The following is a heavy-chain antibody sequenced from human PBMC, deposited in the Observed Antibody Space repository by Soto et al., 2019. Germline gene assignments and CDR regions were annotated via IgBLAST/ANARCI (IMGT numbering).Heavy chain of an antibody. J-gene: IGHJ4*02. CDR1: GGTFSSYT. CDR2: IIPILGIA. Sequence: QVQLVQSGAEVKKPGSSVKVSCKASGGTFSSYTISWVRQAPGQGLEWMGRIIPILGIANYAQKFQGRVTITADKSTSTAYMELSSLRSEDTAVYYCASPAGAAAGHFDYWGQGTLVTVSS. V-gene: IGHV1-69*02. D-gene: IGHD6-13*01. CDR3: ASPAGAAAGHFDY.